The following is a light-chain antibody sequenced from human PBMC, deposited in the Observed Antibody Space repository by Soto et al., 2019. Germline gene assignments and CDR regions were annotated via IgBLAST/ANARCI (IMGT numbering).Light chain of an antibody. CDR2: EDN. Sequence: QSALTQPASVSGSPGQSITISCTGTNSDVGTYNLVSWYQHHPGKAPKLIIHEDNKRPSGVSYRFSGSKSGNTASLTLSGLQAEDEADYYCCSYAGSSTWVFGGGTQLTVL. J-gene: IGLJ3*02. CDR3: CSYAGSSTWV. V-gene: IGLV2-23*01. CDR1: NSDVGTYNL.